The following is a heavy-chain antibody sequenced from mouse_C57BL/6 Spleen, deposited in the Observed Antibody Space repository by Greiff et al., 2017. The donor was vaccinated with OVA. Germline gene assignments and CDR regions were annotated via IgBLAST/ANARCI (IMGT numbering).Heavy chain of an antibody. D-gene: IGHD3-3*01. J-gene: IGHJ4*01. CDR1: GFTFSDFY. CDR3: ARDGGPGAMDY. CDR2: SRNKANDYTT. V-gene: IGHV7-1*01. Sequence: EVQWVESGGGLVQSGRSLRLSCATSGFTFSDFYMEWVRQAPGKGLEWIAASRNKANDYTTEYSASVKGRFIVSRDTSQSILYLQMNALRAEDTAIYYCARDGGPGAMDYWGQGTSVTVSS.